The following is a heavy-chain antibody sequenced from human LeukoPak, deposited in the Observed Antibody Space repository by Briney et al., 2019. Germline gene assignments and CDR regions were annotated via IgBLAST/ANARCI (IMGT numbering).Heavy chain of an antibody. D-gene: IGHD2-2*01. CDR3: AKDLGYCGSTSCYSPFDY. J-gene: IGHJ4*02. V-gene: IGHV3-23*01. CDR2: ISGSGGST. Sequence: PGGTLRLSCAASGFTFSSYGMSWVRQAPGKGLEWVSAISGSGGSTYYADSVKGRFTVSRDNSKTTLYLQMNSLRAEDTAVYYCAKDLGYCGSTSCYSPFDYWGQGTLVTVSS. CDR1: GFTFSSYG.